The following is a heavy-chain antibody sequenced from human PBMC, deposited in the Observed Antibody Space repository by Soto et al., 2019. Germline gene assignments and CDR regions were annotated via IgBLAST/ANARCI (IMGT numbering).Heavy chain of an antibody. J-gene: IGHJ6*01. CDR1: GGSISSSSYY. V-gene: IGHV4-39*01. Sequence: SETLSLTCTVSGGSISSSSYYWGWIRQPPGKGLEWIGSIYYSGSTYYNPSLKSRVTISVDTSKNQFSLKLSSVTAADTAVYYCARHARDSSGLYGGGHEYSMDV. CDR3: ARHARDSSGLYGGGHEYSMDV. CDR2: IYYSGST. D-gene: IGHD6-19*01.